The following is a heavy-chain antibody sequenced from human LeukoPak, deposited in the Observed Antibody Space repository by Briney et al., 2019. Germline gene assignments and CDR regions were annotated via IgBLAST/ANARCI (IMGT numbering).Heavy chain of an antibody. J-gene: IGHJ5*02. CDR2: TNPNSGGT. V-gene: IGHV1-2*02. CDR1: GYTFTGYY. CDR3: ARDWSGYSGYERYNWFDP. Sequence: ASVTVSCKASGYTFTGYYMHWVRQAPGQGLEWMGWTNPNSGGTNYAQKFQGRVTMTRDTSISTAYMELSRLRSDDTAVYYCARDWSGYSGYERYNWFDPWGQGTLVTVSS. D-gene: IGHD5-12*01.